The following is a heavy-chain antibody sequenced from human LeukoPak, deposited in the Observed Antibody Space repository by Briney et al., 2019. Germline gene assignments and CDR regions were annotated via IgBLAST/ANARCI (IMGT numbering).Heavy chain of an antibody. Sequence: PGGSLRLSCAASGFSFSTNRMSCVRQAPGKGLEWVSVIYSDGTAYYADSARGRFTISRDNSKSTLYLQMNSLRADDTAVYYCVRDLTWGQGALVTVSS. J-gene: IGHJ5*02. V-gene: IGHV3-53*01. CDR2: IYSDGTA. CDR3: VRDLT. CDR1: GFSFSTNR.